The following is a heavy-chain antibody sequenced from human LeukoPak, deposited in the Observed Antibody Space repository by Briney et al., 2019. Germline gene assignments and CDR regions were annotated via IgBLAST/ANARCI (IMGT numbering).Heavy chain of an antibody. CDR1: GYTFTSYG. V-gene: IGHV1-18*01. D-gene: IGHD6-19*01. CDR2: ISAYNGNT. Sequence: ASVKVSCKASGYTFTSYGISWVRQAPGQGLEWMGWISAYNGNTNYAQKLQGRVTMTTDTSTSTAYMELRSLRSDDTAVYYCARARVPIAVAGLYYFDHWGQGALVTVSS. CDR3: ARARVPIAVAGLYYFDH. J-gene: IGHJ4*02.